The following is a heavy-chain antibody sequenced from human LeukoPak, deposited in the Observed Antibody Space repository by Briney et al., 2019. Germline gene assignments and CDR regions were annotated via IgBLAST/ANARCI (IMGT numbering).Heavy chain of an antibody. CDR2: IYTSECT. D-gene: IGHD5-12*01. V-gene: IGHV4-4*07. CDR3: ARDSYSGYDY. CDR1: GGSISSYY. Sequence: SDTLSLTCTVCGGSISSYYWSWIRQPAGTGLEWIGRIYTSECTNYNPSLKSRVTMSVDTSKNQFSLKLSSVAAADTAVYYCARDSYSGYDYWGQGTLVTVSS. J-gene: IGHJ4*02.